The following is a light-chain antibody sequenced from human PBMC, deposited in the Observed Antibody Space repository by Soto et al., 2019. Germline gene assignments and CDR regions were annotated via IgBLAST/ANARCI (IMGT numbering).Light chain of an antibody. Sequence: SALTQPPSASGSPGQSVTISCTGTSSDVGGYNYVSWYQQHPGKAPELMIYEVSKRPSGVPDRFSGSKSGNTASLTVSGLQAEDEADYYCSSYAGSNNWVVFGGGTKVTVL. J-gene: IGLJ2*01. V-gene: IGLV2-8*01. CDR3: SSYAGSNNWVV. CDR1: SSDVGGYNY. CDR2: EVS.